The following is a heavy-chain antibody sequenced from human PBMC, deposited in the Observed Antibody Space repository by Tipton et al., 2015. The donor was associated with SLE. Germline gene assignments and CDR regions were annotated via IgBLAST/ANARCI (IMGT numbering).Heavy chain of an antibody. J-gene: IGHJ5*02. CDR3: ASRGCSSTSCSGWFDP. D-gene: IGHD2-2*01. CDR2: IYYSGST. CDR1: GGSISGGGYY. Sequence: LSLTCTVSGGSISGGGYYWSWIRQHPGKGLEWIGYIYYSGSTYYNPSLKSRVTISVDTSKNQFSLKLSSVTAADTAVYYCASRGCSSTSCSGWFDPWGRGTLVTVSS. V-gene: IGHV4-31*03.